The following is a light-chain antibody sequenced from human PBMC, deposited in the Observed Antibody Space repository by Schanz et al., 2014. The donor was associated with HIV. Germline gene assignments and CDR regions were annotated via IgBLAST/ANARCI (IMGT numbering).Light chain of an antibody. V-gene: IGKV1-5*03. CDR1: QGIGNW. Sequence: DIQMTQSPSILSASVGDRVSITCRASQGIGNWLAWYQQKPGSAPKLLIFEASSLEPGVPSRFSGSGSGTEFTLTISSLQPDDFATYYCQQYNDNSCTFGQGTKLEIK. CDR2: EAS. J-gene: IGKJ2*02. CDR3: QQYNDNSCT.